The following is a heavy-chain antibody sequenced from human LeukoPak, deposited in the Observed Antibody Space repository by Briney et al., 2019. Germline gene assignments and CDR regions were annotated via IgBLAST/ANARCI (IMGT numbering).Heavy chain of an antibody. V-gene: IGHV1-69*13. CDR2: IIPIFGTA. CDR3: ARVGFGAPGDYYMDV. CDR1: GGTFSSYA. D-gene: IGHD3-10*01. J-gene: IGHJ6*03. Sequence: SVKVSCKASGGTFSSYAVSWVRQAPGQGLEWMGGIIPIFGTANYAQKFQGRVTITADESTSTAYMELSSLRSEDTAVYYCARVGFGAPGDYYMDVWGKGTTVTISS.